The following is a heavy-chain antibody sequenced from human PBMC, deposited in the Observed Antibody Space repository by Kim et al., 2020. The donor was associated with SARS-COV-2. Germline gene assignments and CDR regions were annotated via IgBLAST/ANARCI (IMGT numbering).Heavy chain of an antibody. CDR1: GYSFSSYW. CDR2: IYPGDSDV. D-gene: IGHD3-10*01. J-gene: IGHJ4*02. CDR3: VRHETSDYYGNIAF. Sequence: GESLKISCQGSGYSFSSYWIGWVRQMAGKGLEWVGIIYPGDSDVRYSPSFRGQVTISADKSMNTAYVQWSSLKASDTAIYYCVRHETSDYYGNIAFWSQGTLVTVSS. V-gene: IGHV5-51*01.